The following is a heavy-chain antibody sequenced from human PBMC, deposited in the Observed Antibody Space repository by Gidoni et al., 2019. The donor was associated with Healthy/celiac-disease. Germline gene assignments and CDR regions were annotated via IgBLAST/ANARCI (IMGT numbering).Heavy chain of an antibody. J-gene: IGHJ4*02. CDR2: IYYSGST. Sequence: QLQLQESGPGLVKPSETLSLTCTVSGGSISSSSYYWGWIRQPPGKGLEWIGSIYYSGSTYYNPSLKSRVTISVDTSKNQFSLKLSSVTAADTAVYYCASGYCSGGSCPPFDYWGQGTLVTVSS. D-gene: IGHD2-15*01. V-gene: IGHV4-39*01. CDR3: ASGYCSGGSCPPFDY. CDR1: GGSISSSSYY.